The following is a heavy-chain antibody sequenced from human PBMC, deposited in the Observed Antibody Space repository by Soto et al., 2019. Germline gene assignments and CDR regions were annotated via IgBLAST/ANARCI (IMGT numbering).Heavy chain of an antibody. Sequence: GGSLRLSCAASGFTFSSYGMHWVRQAPGKGLEWVAVISYDGSNKYYADSVKGRFTISRDNSKNTLYLQMNSLRAEDTAVYYCAKDLVVYGDYIDYWGQGTLVTVSS. CDR3: AKDLVVYGDYIDY. CDR2: ISYDGSNK. J-gene: IGHJ4*02. D-gene: IGHD4-17*01. CDR1: GFTFSSYG. V-gene: IGHV3-30*18.